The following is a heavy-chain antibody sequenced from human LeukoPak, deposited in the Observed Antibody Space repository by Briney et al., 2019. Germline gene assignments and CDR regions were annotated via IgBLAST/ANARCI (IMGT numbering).Heavy chain of an antibody. J-gene: IGHJ3*02. V-gene: IGHV3-53*05. Sequence: PGGSLRLSCAASEFTVSSNYMTWARQAPGKGLEWVSVIYSGGSTYYADSVKGRFTISRDNSKNTLYLQMNRLRAEDTAVYYCANGYYYGSGSYYKEAFDIWGQGTMVTVSS. CDR1: EFTVSSNY. CDR2: IYSGGST. D-gene: IGHD3-10*01. CDR3: ANGYYYGSGSYYKEAFDI.